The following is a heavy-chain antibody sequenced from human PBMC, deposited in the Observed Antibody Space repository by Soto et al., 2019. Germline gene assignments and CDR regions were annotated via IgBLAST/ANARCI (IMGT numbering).Heavy chain of an antibody. V-gene: IGHV3-21*01. Sequence: EVQLVESGGGLVKPGGSLRLSCAASGFTFSSYSMNWVRQAPGKGLEWVSSISSSSSYIYYADSVKGRFTISRDNAKNSLYLQMKSLRAEDTAVYYCAREGPDIVVVVAATFSWFDPWGQGTLVTVSS. CDR1: GFTFSSYS. J-gene: IGHJ5*02. CDR2: ISSSSSYI. D-gene: IGHD2-15*01. CDR3: AREGPDIVVVVAATFSWFDP.